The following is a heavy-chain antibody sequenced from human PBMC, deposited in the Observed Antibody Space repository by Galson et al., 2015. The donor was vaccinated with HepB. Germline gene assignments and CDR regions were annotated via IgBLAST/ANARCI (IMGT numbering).Heavy chain of an antibody. Sequence: SLRLSCAASGFNFRTYSMNWVRQAPGKGLGWIAYIGSRSTTMYYADSVKGRFTISRDDGGNSVFLQMSSLRVDDTAVYYCARDPKSVLFGDHREPFDYWGQGTLVAVSS. CDR3: ARDPKSVLFGDHREPFDY. CDR1: GFNFRTYS. J-gene: IGHJ4*02. V-gene: IGHV3-48*01. D-gene: IGHD3-10*02. CDR2: IGSRSTTM.